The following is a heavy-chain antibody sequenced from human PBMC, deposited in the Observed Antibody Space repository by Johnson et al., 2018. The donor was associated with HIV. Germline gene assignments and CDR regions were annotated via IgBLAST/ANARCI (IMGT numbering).Heavy chain of an antibody. CDR2: ISWNSGSI. CDR3: ARPHIVVVTAGYAFDI. Sequence: VQLVESGGGLLQPGRSLRLSCAASGFTFDDFAMHWVRQVPGKGLEWVSGISWNSGSIGYADSVKGRFTISRDNSKNTLYLQMNSLRAEDTAVYYCARPHIVVVTAGYAFDIWGQGTMVIVSS. CDR1: GFTFDDFA. D-gene: IGHD2-21*02. V-gene: IGHV3-9*01. J-gene: IGHJ3*02.